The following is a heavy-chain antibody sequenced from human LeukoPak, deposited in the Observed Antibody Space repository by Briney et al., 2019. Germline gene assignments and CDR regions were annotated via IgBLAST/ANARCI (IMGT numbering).Heavy chain of an antibody. CDR1: GFTVSSNY. J-gene: IGHJ4*02. Sequence: GGSLRLSCAASGFTVSSNYMSWVHQAPGKGLEWVSVIYSGGSTYYADSVKGRFTISRDNSKDTLYLQMNSLRAEDTAVYYCARDYAGYSSRNVGYWGQGTLVTVSS. V-gene: IGHV3-66*01. D-gene: IGHD6-13*01. CDR2: IYSGGST. CDR3: ARDYAGYSSRNVGY.